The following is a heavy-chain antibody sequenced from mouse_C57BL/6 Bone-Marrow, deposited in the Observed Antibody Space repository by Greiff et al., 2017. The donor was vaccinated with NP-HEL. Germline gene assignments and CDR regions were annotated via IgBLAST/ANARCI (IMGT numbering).Heavy chain of an antibody. CDR1: GFTFSSYA. Sequence: VQGVESGGGLVKPGGSLKLSCAASGFTFSSYAMSWVRQTPEKRLEWVATISSGGGYTYFPDSVKGRFTISRDNAKNTLYLQMSSLRSEDTAMYYCTKGRSRGYAMDYWGQGTSVTVSS. V-gene: IGHV5-9-3*01. D-gene: IGHD1-1*01. CDR2: ISSGGGYT. CDR3: TKGRSRGYAMDY. J-gene: IGHJ4*01.